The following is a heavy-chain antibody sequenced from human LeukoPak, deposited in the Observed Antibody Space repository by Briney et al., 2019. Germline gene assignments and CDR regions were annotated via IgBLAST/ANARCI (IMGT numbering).Heavy chain of an antibody. CDR2: ISSSGSTI. D-gene: IGHD5-12*01. CDR3: ARGIRGYSGLVVH. CDR1: GFIFSDYY. V-gene: IGHV3-11*04. Sequence: GGSLRLSFAASGFIFSDYYMSGIRQAPGKGLEWVSYISSSGSTIDYADSVKGRFTISRDNAKKSLYLQMNSLRAEDTAVYYCARGIRGYSGLVVHWGQGTLVTVSS. J-gene: IGHJ4*02.